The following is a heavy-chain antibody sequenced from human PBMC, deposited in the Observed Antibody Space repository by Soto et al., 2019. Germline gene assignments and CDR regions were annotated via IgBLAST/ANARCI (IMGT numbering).Heavy chain of an antibody. V-gene: IGHV3-23*01. D-gene: IGHD1-7*01. J-gene: IGHJ4*02. CDR2: ISGSGGST. Sequence: GGSLRLSCAASGFTFSSYAMSWVRQAPGKGLEWVSAISGSGGSTYYADSVKGRFTISRDNSKNTLYLQMNSLRAEDTAVYYCAKDPTGITGTPQYYFDYWGQGTLVTVSS. CDR1: GFTFSSYA. CDR3: AKDPTGITGTPQYYFDY.